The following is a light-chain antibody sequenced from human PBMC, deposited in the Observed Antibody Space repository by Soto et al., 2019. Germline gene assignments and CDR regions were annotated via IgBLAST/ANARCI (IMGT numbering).Light chain of an antibody. CDR2: GAS. Sequence: EIVLTQSPATLSLSPGERATLSCRASQSVSSSYLAWYQQKPGQAPRLLIYGASSRATGIPDRFSGSGSGTDFTLTIISMEPEEVGVDGKQYYGSWPHTFRGGTRWIS. CDR1: QSVSSSY. CDR3: QYYGSWPHT. J-gene: IGKJ4*01. V-gene: IGKV3-20*01.